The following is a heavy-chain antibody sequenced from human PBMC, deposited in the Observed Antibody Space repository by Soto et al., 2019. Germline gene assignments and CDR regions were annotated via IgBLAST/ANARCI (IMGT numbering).Heavy chain of an antibody. J-gene: IGHJ5*02. D-gene: IGHD1-1*01. V-gene: IGHV1-69*08. CDR2: IIPIIGII. CDR3: AGDPASQYNDNHDSSYP. CDR1: GGTFSTYT. Sequence: QVQMVQSGAEVKKPGSSVKVSCKASGGTFSTYTITWVRQAPGQGLEWMGRIIPIIGIINYAPKFQGRVTISADKFTGTAYIELTGLRSDDTAVYYCAGDPASQYNDNHDSSYPWGQGTLVTVSS.